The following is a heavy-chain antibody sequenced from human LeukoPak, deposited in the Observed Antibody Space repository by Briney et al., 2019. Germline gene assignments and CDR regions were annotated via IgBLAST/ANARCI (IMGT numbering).Heavy chain of an antibody. CDR2: IYTSGST. J-gene: IGHJ6*03. Sequence: SETLSLTCTVSGGSISGFYWSWIRQPAGKGLEWIGRIYTSGSTNYNPSLKCRVTMSVDTSKNQFSLKLSSVTAADTAVYYCAREVVVAANSQDYYYYMDVWGKGTTVTVSS. V-gene: IGHV4-4*07. CDR1: GGSISGFY. D-gene: IGHD2-15*01. CDR3: AREVVVAANSQDYYYYMDV.